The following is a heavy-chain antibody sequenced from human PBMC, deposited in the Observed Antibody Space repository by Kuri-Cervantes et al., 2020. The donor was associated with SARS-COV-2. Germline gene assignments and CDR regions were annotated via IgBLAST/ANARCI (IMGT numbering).Heavy chain of an antibody. CDR2: INHSGST. V-gene: IGHV4-30-4*01. Sequence: SETLSLTCTVSGGSISSGDYYGSWIRQPPGKGLEWIGEINHSGSTNYNPSLKSRVTISVDTSKNQFSLKLSSVTAADTAVYYCARAPAPGYSSGWYCDYWGQGILVTVSS. J-gene: IGHJ4*02. CDR3: ARAPAPGYSSGWYCDY. CDR1: GGSISSGDYY. D-gene: IGHD6-19*01.